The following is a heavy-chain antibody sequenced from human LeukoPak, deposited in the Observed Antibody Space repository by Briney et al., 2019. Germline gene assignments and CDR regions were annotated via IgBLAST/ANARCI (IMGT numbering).Heavy chain of an antibody. J-gene: IGHJ4*02. V-gene: IGHV3-30*18. D-gene: IGHD2-2*01. CDR1: GFTFSSYG. Sequence: GGSLRISCAASGFTFSSYGMHWVRQAPGKGLEWVAVISYDGSNKYYADSVKGRFTISRDNSKNTLYLQMNSLRAEDTAVYYCAKAGGGSTSWTLDYWGQGTLVTVSS. CDR3: AKAGGGSTSWTLDY. CDR2: ISYDGSNK.